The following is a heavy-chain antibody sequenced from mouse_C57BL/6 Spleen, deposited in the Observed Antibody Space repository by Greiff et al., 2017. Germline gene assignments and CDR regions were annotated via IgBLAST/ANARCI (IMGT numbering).Heavy chain of an antibody. J-gene: IGHJ2*01. D-gene: IGHD1-1*01. CDR3: ASRYYGNDY. Sequence: EVQLQQSGPELVKPGASVKISCKASGYTFTDYYMNWVKQSHGKSLEWIGDINPNNGGTSYNQKFKGKATLTVDKSSSTAYMELRSLTSEDSAVYYCASRYYGNDYWGQGTTLTVSS. CDR1: GYTFTDYY. CDR2: INPNNGGT. V-gene: IGHV1-26*01.